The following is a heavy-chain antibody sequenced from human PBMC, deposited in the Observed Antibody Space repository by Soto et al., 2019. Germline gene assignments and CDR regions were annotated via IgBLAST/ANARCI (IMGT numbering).Heavy chain of an antibody. J-gene: IGHJ4*02. D-gene: IGHD2-15*01. CDR3: TRPRYCSGGRCYNNFDY. Sequence: QVQLVQSGADVKKPGSSVKVSCKASGGTFSTYTISWVRQAPGQGLEWLGRIVLGTTAYAQKFQGRLTITADESTSTAYRELSNLRSEDTAVYYCTRPRYCSGGRCYNNFDYWGQGTLVTVSS. CDR1: GGTFSTYT. CDR2: IVLGTT. V-gene: IGHV1-69*11.